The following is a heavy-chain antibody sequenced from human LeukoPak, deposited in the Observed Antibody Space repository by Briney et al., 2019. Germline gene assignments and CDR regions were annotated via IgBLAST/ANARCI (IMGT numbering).Heavy chain of an antibody. D-gene: IGHD6-19*01. J-gene: IGHJ4*02. CDR3: AREGIAVAVDY. CDR2: INPNSGGT. Sequence: VGSVKVSCKASGYTFTGYYMHWVRQAPGQGLEWMGWINPNSGGTNYAQKFQGRVTMTRDTSVSTAYVELSRLRSDDTAVYYCAREGIAVAVDYWGQGTLVTVSS. V-gene: IGHV1-2*02. CDR1: GYTFTGYY.